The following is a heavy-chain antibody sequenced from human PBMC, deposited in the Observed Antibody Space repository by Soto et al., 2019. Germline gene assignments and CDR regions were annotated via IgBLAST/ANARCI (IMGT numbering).Heavy chain of an antibody. Sequence: GGSLRLSCAASGFTFDDYGMSWVRQAPGKGLEWVSGINWNGGTTGYADSVKGRFTISRDNAKNTLSLQMNSLRADDTAVYYCARGIKNYYGMDVWGQGTTVTV. D-gene: IGHD2-21*01. CDR2: INWNGGTT. CDR1: GFTFDDYG. V-gene: IGHV3-20*04. CDR3: ARGIKNYYGMDV. J-gene: IGHJ6*02.